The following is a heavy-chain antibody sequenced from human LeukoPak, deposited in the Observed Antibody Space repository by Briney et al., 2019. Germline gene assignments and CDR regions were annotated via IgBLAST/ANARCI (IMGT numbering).Heavy chain of an antibody. Sequence: SQTLSLTCTVSGGSISSGGYYWSWIRQHPGKGLEWIGYIYYSGSTYYNPSLKSRVTISVDTSKNQFSLKLSSVTAADTAVYYCARTGSYRFKYYFGYWGQGTLVTVSS. D-gene: IGHD3-16*02. V-gene: IGHV4-31*03. CDR2: IYYSGST. CDR1: GGSISSGGYY. J-gene: IGHJ4*02. CDR3: ARTGSYRFKYYFGY.